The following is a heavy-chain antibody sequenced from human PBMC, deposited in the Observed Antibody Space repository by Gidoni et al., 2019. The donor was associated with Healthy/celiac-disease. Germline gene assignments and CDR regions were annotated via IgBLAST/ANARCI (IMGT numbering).Heavy chain of an antibody. CDR2: IYYSGST. V-gene: IGHV4-39*01. CDR1: GGSISSSSYY. CDR3: ARHGLAFVVVPAVLFDY. Sequence: QLQLQESGPGLVKPSETLSLTCTVSGGSISSSSYYWGWIRQPPGKGLEWIGSIYYSGSTYYNPSLKSRVTISVDTSKNQFSLKLSSVTAADTAVYYCARHGLAFVVVPAVLFDYWGQGTLVTVSS. D-gene: IGHD2-2*01. J-gene: IGHJ4*02.